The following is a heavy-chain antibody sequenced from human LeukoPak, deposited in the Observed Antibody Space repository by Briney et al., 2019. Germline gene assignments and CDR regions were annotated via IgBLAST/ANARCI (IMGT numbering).Heavy chain of an antibody. D-gene: IGHD3-16*01. J-gene: IGHJ4*02. CDR1: GFTFSSYW. V-gene: IGHV3-7*01. CDR2: IKSDGSEK. CDR3: ARVKRVSCGCDY. Sequence: PGGSLRLSCAASGFTFSSYWMTWVRQAPGKGLEWLANIKSDGSEKYYVDSVKGRFTISRDNAGNSLYLHMNSLRAEDTAVYYCARVKRVSCGCDYWGQGTLVTVSS.